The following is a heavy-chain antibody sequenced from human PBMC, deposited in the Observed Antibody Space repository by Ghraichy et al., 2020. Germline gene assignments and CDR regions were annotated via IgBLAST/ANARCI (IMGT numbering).Heavy chain of an antibody. CDR3: ARDLVVPAAMVLAY. CDR1: GFTFSSYG. V-gene: IGHV3-33*01. Sequence: GGSLRLACAASGFTFSSYGMHWVRQAPGKGLEWVAVIWYDGSNKYYADSVKGRFTISRDNSKNTLYLQMNSLRAEDTAVYYCARDLVVPAAMVLAYWGQGTLVTVSS. J-gene: IGHJ4*02. D-gene: IGHD2-2*01. CDR2: IWYDGSNK.